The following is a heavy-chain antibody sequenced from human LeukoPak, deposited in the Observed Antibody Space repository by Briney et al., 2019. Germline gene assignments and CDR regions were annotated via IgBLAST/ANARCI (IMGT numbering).Heavy chain of an antibody. V-gene: IGHV4-34*01. D-gene: IGHD6-19*01. CDR3: AVVAVAGMAY. Sequence: SSETLSLTCAVYGGSFSGYYWSWIRQPPGKGLEWIGEINHSGSTNYNPSLKSRVTISVDTSKNQFSLKLSSVTAADTAVYYCAVVAVAGMAYWGQGTLVTVSS. CDR1: GGSFSGYY. CDR2: INHSGST. J-gene: IGHJ4*02.